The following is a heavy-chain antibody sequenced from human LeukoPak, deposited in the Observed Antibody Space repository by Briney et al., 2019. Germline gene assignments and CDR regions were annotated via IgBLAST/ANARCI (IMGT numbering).Heavy chain of an antibody. V-gene: IGHV3-23*01. Sequence: GGSLRLSCAASGFTFSSYAMSWVRQAPGKGLEWVSAISGSGGSTYYADSVKGRFTISRDNSKNTLYLQMNSLKTEDTAVYYCTTDYLDYYDSSGYHYYFDYWGQGTLVTVSS. CDR3: TTDYLDYYDSSGYHYYFDY. CDR1: GFTFSSYA. CDR2: ISGSGGST. J-gene: IGHJ4*02. D-gene: IGHD3-22*01.